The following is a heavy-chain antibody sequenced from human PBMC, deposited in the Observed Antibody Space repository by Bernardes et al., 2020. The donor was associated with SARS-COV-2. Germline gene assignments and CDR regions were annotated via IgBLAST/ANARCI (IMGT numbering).Heavy chain of an antibody. CDR3: ARDSAVALRDRRGHLDV. J-gene: IGHJ6*02. D-gene: IGHD6-19*01. CDR1: GGSISNSNFY. CDR2: IYFSGNT. Sequence: SETLSLTCTVSGGSISNSNFYWGWIRQSPGKGLEWIGSIYFSGNTFYKPSLMGRVTMSVDTSKNQFSLKMNFVTAADTAVYYCARDSAVALRDRRGHLDVWGQGTTVTVSS. V-gene: IGHV4-39*01.